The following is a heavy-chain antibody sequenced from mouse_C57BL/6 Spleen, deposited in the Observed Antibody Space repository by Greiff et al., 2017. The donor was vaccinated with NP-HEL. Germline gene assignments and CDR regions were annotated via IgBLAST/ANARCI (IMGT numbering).Heavy chain of an antibody. Sequence: VQLQQSGAELVMPGASVKLSCKASGYTFTSYWMHWVKQRPGQGLEWIGEIDPSDSYTNYNQKFKGKSTLTVDKSSSTAYMQLSSLTSEDSAVYYWARWNLWFAYWGQRTLVTVAA. V-gene: IGHV1-69*01. CDR3: ARWNLWFAY. J-gene: IGHJ3*01. CDR2: IDPSDSYT. CDR1: GYTFTSYW.